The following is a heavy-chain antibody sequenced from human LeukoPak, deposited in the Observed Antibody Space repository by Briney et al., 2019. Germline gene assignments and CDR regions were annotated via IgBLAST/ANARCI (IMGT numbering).Heavy chain of an antibody. D-gene: IGHD3-10*01. CDR1: GFTFSSYA. CDR2: IIGGGGST. V-gene: IGHV3-23*01. J-gene: IGHJ4*02. CDR3: AKDLASYGSGPTYFDY. Sequence: GGSLRLSCAASGFTFSSYAMSWVRQAPGKGLGWVSTIIGGGGSTYYADSVKGRFTISRDNSKNTLYLQMNSLRAEDTAVYYCAKDLASYGSGPTYFDYWGQGTLVTVSS.